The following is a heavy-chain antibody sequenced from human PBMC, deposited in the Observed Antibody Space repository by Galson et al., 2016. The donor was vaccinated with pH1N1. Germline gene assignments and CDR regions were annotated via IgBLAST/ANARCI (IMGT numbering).Heavy chain of an antibody. D-gene: IGHD6-13*01. CDR1: GFTFNSYG. J-gene: IGHJ4*02. CDR2: ISYDGSNK. V-gene: IGHV3-30*18. CDR3: AKVVRGSSWPSFDY. Sequence: SLRLSCAASGFTFNSYGFHWVRQAPGKGLEWVAVISYDGSNKYHADSVKGRFTISRDNSKNTLYLQMNSLRAEDTAVYYCAKVVRGSSWPSFDYWGQGTLVTVSS.